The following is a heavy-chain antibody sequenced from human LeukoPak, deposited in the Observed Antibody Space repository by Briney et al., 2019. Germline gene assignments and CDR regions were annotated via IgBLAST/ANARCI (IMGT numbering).Heavy chain of an antibody. J-gene: IGHJ4*02. V-gene: IGHV3-7*03. CDR2: IKLDGSEK. Sequence: ETLSLTCTVSGGSIRSSYYYWGWIRQPPGKGLEWVANIKLDGSEKNYVDSVKGRFTISRDNTKNSLYLQMNSLRVEDTAVFYCARDQYDTWSRRGNFDSWGQGTLVXVSS. D-gene: IGHD3-3*01. CDR1: GGSIRSSYYY. CDR3: ARDQYDTWSRRGNFDS.